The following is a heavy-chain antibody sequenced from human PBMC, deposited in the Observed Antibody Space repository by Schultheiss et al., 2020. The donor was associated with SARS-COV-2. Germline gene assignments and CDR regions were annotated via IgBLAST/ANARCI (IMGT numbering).Heavy chain of an antibody. V-gene: IGHV6-1*01. CDR1: GDRVSIDNAS. CDR2: TYYRSKWYN. Sequence: SQTLSLTCAISGDRVSIDNASWNWIRQSPSRGLEWLGRTYYRSKWYNDYAVSVKSRITINPDTSKNQFSLQLNSVTPEDTAVYYCARANDLNLQHWGQGTLVTVSS. CDR3: ARANDLNLQH. J-gene: IGHJ1*01.